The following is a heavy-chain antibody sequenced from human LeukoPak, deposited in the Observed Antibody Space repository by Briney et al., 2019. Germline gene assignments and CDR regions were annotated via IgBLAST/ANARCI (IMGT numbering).Heavy chain of an antibody. V-gene: IGHV4-39*07. Sequence: SETLSLTCRVSGGSISSSSYYWGWMRQPPGKGLEWIGSIYYSGSTYYNPSLKSRVTISVDTSKNQFSLKLSSVTAADTAVYYCARAPPPPALIAVAGTSLFDYWGQGTLVTVSS. D-gene: IGHD6-19*01. CDR3: ARAPPPPALIAVAGTSLFDY. J-gene: IGHJ4*02. CDR1: GGSISSSSYY. CDR2: IYYSGST.